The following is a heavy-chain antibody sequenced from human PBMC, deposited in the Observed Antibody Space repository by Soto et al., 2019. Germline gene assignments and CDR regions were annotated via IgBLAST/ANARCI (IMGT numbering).Heavy chain of an antibody. J-gene: IGHJ4*02. CDR2: IKQDGSEK. CDR3: ATEHDGSGWYGY. V-gene: IGHV3-7*01. D-gene: IGHD6-19*01. CDR1: GFTFSSYW. Sequence: GGSLRLSCAASGFTFSSYWMSWVRQAPGKGLEWVANIKQDGSEKYYVDSVKGRFTISRDNSKNTLYLQMGSLRAEDMAMYYCATEHDGSGWYGYWGQGTLVTVSS.